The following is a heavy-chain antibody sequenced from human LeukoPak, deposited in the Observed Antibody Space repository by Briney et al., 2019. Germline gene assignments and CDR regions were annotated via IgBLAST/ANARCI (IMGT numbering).Heavy chain of an antibody. Sequence: GESLKISCKGSGYSFTSYWSGWVRQMPGKGLEWLGIIYPGDSDTRYSPSFQGEVTTSADKSTSTTYLQWSSLKASDTALYYCAREIYDSTGYYYVASNYFDYWGQGTLVTVSS. CDR1: GYSFTSYW. CDR3: AREIYDSTGYYYVASNYFDY. CDR2: IYPGDSDT. J-gene: IGHJ4*02. V-gene: IGHV5-51*03. D-gene: IGHD3-22*01.